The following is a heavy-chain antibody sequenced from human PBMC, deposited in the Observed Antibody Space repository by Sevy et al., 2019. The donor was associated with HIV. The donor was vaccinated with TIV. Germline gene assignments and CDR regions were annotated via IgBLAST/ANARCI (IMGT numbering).Heavy chain of an antibody. CDR1: GFTFSANW. J-gene: IGHJ4*02. CDR2: IKADGSDK. D-gene: IGHD3-16*01. V-gene: IGHV3-7*01. Sequence: VGSLRLSCAASGFTFSANWMNWVRQAPGKGLEWVANIKADGSDKHYVDSVEGRFTISRDNAKNLLFLQMNSLRVDDTAVYYCAHETFGRFESWGQGTLVTVSS. CDR3: AHETFGRFES.